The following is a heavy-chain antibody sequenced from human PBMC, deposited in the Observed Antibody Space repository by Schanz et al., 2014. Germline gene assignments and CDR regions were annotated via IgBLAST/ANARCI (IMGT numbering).Heavy chain of an antibody. V-gene: IGHV3-23*01. J-gene: IGHJ2*01. CDR3: AKDAPYPFDL. CDR1: GFTFTNYA. Sequence: DVQLLESGGGLVQPGGSLRLSCAASGFTFTNYAMSWVRQAPGKGLEWVSIISGSGGNTYYADAVRGRFTISRDNSKTTVYLQMNSLRAEDTAVYYCAKDAPYPFDLWGRGTLITVSS. CDR2: ISGSGGNT.